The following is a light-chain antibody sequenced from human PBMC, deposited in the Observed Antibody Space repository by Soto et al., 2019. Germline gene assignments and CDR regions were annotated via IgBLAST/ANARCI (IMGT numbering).Light chain of an antibody. CDR2: EVS. Sequence: SVLTQPASVSGSPGQSITISCTGTSSDVGSYNLVSWYQQHPGKAPKLMIYEVSKRPSGVSNRFSGSKSGNTASLTISGLQAEDEADYYCCSYAGSRRVFGTGTKVTVL. CDR3: CSYAGSRRV. J-gene: IGLJ1*01. V-gene: IGLV2-23*02. CDR1: SSDVGSYNL.